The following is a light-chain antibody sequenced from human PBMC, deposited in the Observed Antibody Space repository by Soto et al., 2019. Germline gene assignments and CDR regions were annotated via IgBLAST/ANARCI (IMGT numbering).Light chain of an antibody. Sequence: EIQVTKSPSTLSASEGDRVTITCRASESMSNCLAWYQQKPGKAPKLLISGASSLQSGVPSRFSGSASGTEFTLTISSLQPDDIATYYCQQCHRYLTFGRGTKV. CDR1: ESMSNC. CDR2: GAS. CDR3: QQCHRYLT. J-gene: IGKJ1*01. V-gene: IGKV1-5*01.